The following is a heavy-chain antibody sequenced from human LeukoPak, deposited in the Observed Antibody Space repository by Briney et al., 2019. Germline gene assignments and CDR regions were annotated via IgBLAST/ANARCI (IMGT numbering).Heavy chain of an antibody. CDR3: ARVLGSSAPLPDY. CDR2: IWYDGSNK. J-gene: IGHJ4*02. Sequence: GGSLRLSCAASGFTFSSYGMHWVRQAPGKGLEWVAVIWYDGSNKYYADSVKGRFTISRDNSKNTLYLQMNSLRAEDTAVYYCARVLGSSAPLPDYWGQGTLVTVSS. V-gene: IGHV3-33*01. CDR1: GFTFSSYG. D-gene: IGHD6-6*01.